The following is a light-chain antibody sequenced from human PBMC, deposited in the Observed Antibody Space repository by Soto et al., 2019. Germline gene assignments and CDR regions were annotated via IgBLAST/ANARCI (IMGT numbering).Light chain of an antibody. Sequence: DIQLTQSPTSLSASVGDRVTIACRASQFIDSYLNWYQQKPGKAPKLLIYAASSLQSGASSRFSGSGSGTDFTLTINSLQPEDFATYYCQQSYSTTRTFGQGTKVDIK. CDR3: QQSYSTTRT. CDR2: AAS. J-gene: IGKJ1*01. CDR1: QFIDSY. V-gene: IGKV1-39*01.